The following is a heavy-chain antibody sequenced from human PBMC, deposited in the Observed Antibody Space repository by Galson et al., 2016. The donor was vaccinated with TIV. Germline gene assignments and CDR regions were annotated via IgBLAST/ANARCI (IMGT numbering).Heavy chain of an antibody. CDR1: GGPFRSYA. V-gene: IGHV1-69*13. J-gene: IGHJ5*02. Sequence: SVKVSCKGSGGPFRSYAISWVRQAPGQGLEWMGGIIGVFAAVTYAQKFQGRVTITADESTSTVYMEVSSLRSEDTAVYYCVKNGDWARYEHHLWFDTWGQGILVAVPS. CDR2: IIGVFAAV. D-gene: IGHD2-21*02. CDR3: VKNGDWARYEHHLWFDT.